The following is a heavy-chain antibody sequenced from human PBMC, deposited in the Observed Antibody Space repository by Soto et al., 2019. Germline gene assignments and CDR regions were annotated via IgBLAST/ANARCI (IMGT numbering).Heavy chain of an antibody. Sequence: SETLSLTCTVSGGSISSSGYYWGWIRQPPGKGLEWIAYISYSGRTYYNPSLKSRVTISADTSKNRFSLRLSSVTAPDTAVYYCARSRTGGYYYHMEVWGKGTTVTVSS. CDR3: ARSRTGGYYYHMEV. CDR1: GGSISSSGYY. V-gene: IGHV4-39*01. D-gene: IGHD1-1*01. J-gene: IGHJ6*03. CDR2: ISYSGRT.